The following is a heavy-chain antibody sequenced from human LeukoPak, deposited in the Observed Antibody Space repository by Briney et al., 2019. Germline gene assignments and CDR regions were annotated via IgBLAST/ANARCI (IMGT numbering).Heavy chain of an antibody. J-gene: IGHJ4*02. CDR3: ARGLSNYGDYDTNYFDY. CDR2: VYYSGST. V-gene: IGHV4-59*12. Sequence: PSETLSLTCTVSGGSISSYYWSWIRQPPGKGLEWIGCVYYSGSTNYNPSLKSRVTISVDTSKNQFSLKLSSVTAADTAVYYCARGLSNYGDYDTNYFDYWGQGTLVTVSS. D-gene: IGHD4-17*01. CDR1: GGSISSYY.